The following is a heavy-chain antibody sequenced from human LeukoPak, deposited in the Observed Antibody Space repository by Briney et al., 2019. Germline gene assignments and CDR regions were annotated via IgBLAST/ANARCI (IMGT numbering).Heavy chain of an antibody. CDR3: ARDLSI. CDR1: GYTFTSYD. Sequence: ASVKVSCKASGYTFTSYDINWVRQATGQGLEWMGWMNPNSGGTNYAQKFQGRVTMTRDTSISTAYMELSRLRSDDTAVYYCARDLSIWGQGTMVTVSS. J-gene: IGHJ3*02. V-gene: IGHV1-2*02. CDR2: MNPNSGGT.